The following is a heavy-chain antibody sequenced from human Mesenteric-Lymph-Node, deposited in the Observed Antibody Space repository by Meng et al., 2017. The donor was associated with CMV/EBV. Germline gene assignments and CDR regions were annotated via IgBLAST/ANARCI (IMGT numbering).Heavy chain of an antibody. CDR3: ARARTRGYYDSSGYYEYHDAFDI. CDR2: IYSGGST. V-gene: IGHV3-66*02. J-gene: IGHJ3*02. CDR1: GFTVSSHY. Sequence: GESLKISCAASGFTVSSHYMSWVRQAPGKGLEWVSVIYSGGSTYYADSVKGRFTISRDNSKNTLYLQMNSLRAEDTAVYYCARARTRGYYDSSGYYEYHDAFDIWGQGTMVT. D-gene: IGHD3-22*01.